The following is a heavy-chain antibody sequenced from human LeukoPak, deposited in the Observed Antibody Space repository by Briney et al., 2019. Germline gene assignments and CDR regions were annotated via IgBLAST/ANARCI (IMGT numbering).Heavy chain of an antibody. J-gene: IGHJ6*02. V-gene: IGHV3-7*03. CDR1: GFALSSNW. CDR2: VNRDGSET. CDR3: ARNNGMDV. Sequence: GGSLRLSCAASGFALSSNWMTWVGKVQGRGPEWVANVNRDGSETYYLDSVKGRFTISKDNAKNSLYLQMNSLRAEDTALYHCARNNGMDVWGQGTTVIVSS.